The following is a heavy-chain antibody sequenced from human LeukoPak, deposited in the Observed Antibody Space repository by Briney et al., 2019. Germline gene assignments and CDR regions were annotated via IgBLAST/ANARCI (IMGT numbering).Heavy chain of an antibody. V-gene: IGHV3-53*01. CDR1: GFTVSSNY. D-gene: IGHD3-22*01. J-gene: IGHJ4*02. Sequence: GGSLRLSCAASGFTVSSNYMSWVCQAPGKGLEWVSVIYSGGSTYYADSVKGRFTISRDNSKNTLYLQMNSLRAEDTAVYYCATYYYDSSGYYYPTDYWGQGTLVTVSS. CDR2: IYSGGST. CDR3: ATYYYDSSGYYYPTDY.